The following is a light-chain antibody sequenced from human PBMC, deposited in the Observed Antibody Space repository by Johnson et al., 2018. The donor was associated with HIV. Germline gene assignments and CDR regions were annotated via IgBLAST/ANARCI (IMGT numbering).Light chain of an antibody. Sequence: QSVLTQPPSVSVAPGQTVTISCSVSSSNVGSSFVSWYRQVPGTAPKLLIYDNNKRPSGIPGRFSGSKSGPSATLGITGLQTGDEADYYCGTWDSSLTSYVFGAGTKVTVL. CDR1: SSNVGSSF. V-gene: IGLV1-51*01. CDR2: DNN. CDR3: GTWDSSLTSYV. J-gene: IGLJ1*01.